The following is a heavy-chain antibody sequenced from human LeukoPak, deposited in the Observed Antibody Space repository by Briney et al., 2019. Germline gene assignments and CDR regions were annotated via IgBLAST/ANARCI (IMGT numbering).Heavy chain of an antibody. Sequence: ASVKVSCRASVYTFTVYYMHWVRQAPGQGLEWMGWINPNSGGTNYAHKFQGRLTMTRDTSISTAYMELSRLRSDDTAVYYCARGGSGGSPTVYWGQGTLVTVSS. D-gene: IGHD2-15*01. CDR1: VYTFTVYY. V-gene: IGHV1-2*07. CDR3: ARGGSGGSPTVY. J-gene: IGHJ4*02. CDR2: INPNSGGT.